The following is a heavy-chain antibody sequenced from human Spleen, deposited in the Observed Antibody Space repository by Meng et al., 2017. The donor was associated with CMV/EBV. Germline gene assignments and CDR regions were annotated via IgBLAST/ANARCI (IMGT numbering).Heavy chain of an antibody. D-gene: IGHD3-22*01. CDR3: AKGSMIVVALFSY. J-gene: IGHJ4*02. V-gene: IGHV3-23*01. Sequence: GESLKISCAASGFTFSSYAMSWVRQAPGKGLEWVSAISGSGGSTYYADSVKGRFTISRDNSKNTLYLQMNSLRAEDTAVYYCAKGSMIVVALFSYWGQGTLVTVSS. CDR2: ISGSGGST. CDR1: GFTFSSYA.